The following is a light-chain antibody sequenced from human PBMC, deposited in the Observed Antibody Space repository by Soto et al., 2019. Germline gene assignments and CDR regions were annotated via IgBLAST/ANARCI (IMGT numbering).Light chain of an antibody. CDR2: PAS. CDR1: QGISSD. Sequence: DIQLTQSPSFLPASVGDRVTITCRASQGISSDLAWYQQKPGKAPKLLLYPASTLQRRGRSRFSGSGAGAASSLPSSCLWRGHCAAEVCQQVNSYRLLTLRAGTKVEIK. V-gene: IGKV1-9*01. J-gene: IGKJ4*01. CDR3: QQVNSYRLLT.